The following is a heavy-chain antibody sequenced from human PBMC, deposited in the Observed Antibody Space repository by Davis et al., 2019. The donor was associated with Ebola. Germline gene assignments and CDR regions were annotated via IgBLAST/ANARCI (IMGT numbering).Heavy chain of an antibody. CDR3: AKDTPNIWFDV. Sequence: PGGSLRLSCVDSGFMFSTYVMSWVRQAPGKGLEWVSTLGTSADTYYADSVKGRFTISRDNSKNTLHLQMNSLRVEDTAIYYCAKDTPNIWFDVWGQGTMVAVSS. D-gene: IGHD2-15*01. V-gene: IGHV3-23*01. J-gene: IGHJ3*01. CDR2: LGTSADT. CDR1: GFMFSTYV.